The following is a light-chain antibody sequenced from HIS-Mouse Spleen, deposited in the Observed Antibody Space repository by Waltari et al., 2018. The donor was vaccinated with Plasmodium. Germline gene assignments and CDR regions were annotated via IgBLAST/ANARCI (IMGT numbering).Light chain of an antibody. V-gene: IGKV3-11*01. Sequence: EIVLTQSPATLSLSPGERATLPCRASQSVSSYLAWYQQKPGQAPRLLIYDASNRATGIPARFSGSGSGTDFTLTISSLEPEDFAVHYCQQRSNWPPLTFGGGTKVEIK. J-gene: IGKJ4*01. CDR1: QSVSSY. CDR3: QQRSNWPPLT. CDR2: DAS.